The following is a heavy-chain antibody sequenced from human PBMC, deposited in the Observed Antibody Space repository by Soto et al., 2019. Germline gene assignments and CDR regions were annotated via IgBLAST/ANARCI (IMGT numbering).Heavy chain of an antibody. D-gene: IGHD5-18*01. J-gene: IGHJ6*02. CDR1: GGSISSYY. CDR2: IYYSGST. V-gene: IGHV4-59*01. CDR3: ARATAMGRYYYYGMDV. Sequence: SETLSLTCTVSGGSISSYYWSWIRQPPGKGQEWIGYIYYSGSTNYNPSLKSRVTISVDTSKNQSSLKLSSVTAADTAVYYCARATAMGRYYYYGMDVWGQGTTVTVSS.